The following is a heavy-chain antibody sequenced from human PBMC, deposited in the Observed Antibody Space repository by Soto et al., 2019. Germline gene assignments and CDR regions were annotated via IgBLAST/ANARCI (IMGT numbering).Heavy chain of an antibody. CDR1: GYTFIDYY. J-gene: IGHJ4*02. D-gene: IGHD6-19*01. CDR3: ARPPGYISDWYYFDL. V-gene: IGHV1-2*02. Sequence: QVQLVQSGAEVKKPGASVKVSCEASGYTFIDYYMHWVRQAPGPGFEWMGRISPKSGGTNYAQTFQGRVTMTWDTSLNTAYMELSSLMSEDTAVYYCARPPGYISDWYYFDLWGQGTLVTVSS. CDR2: ISPKSGGT.